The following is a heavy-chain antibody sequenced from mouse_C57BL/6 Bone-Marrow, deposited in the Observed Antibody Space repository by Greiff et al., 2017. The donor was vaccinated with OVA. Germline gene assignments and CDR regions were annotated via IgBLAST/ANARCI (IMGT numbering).Heavy chain of an antibody. V-gene: IGHV1-78*01. CDR2: IYPRDGST. CDR1: GYTFTGHT. J-gene: IGHJ4*01. D-gene: IGHD1-1*01. Sequence: VQLQQSDAELVKPGASVKISCKVSGYTFTGHTIHWMKQRPEQGLEWIGYIYPRDGSTKYNEKFKGKATLTADKSSSTAYMQLNSLTSEDSAVYFCAREGYYYGSSYVKAMDYWGQGTSVTVSS. CDR3: AREGYYYGSSYVKAMDY.